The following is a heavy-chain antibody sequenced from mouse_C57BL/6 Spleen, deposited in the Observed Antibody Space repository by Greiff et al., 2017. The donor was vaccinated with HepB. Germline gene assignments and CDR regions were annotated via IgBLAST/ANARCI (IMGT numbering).Heavy chain of an antibody. Sequence: EVQLQESGPGLVKPSQSLSLTCSVTGYSITSGYYWNWIRQFPGNKLEWMGYIRYDGSNNYNPSLKNRISITRDTSKNQFYLKLNSVTTEKTATYYCARGDYSNYEFAYWGQGTLVTVSA. D-gene: IGHD2-5*01. J-gene: IGHJ3*01. CDR2: IRYDGSN. V-gene: IGHV3-6*01. CDR3: ARGDYSNYEFAY. CDR1: GYSITSGYY.